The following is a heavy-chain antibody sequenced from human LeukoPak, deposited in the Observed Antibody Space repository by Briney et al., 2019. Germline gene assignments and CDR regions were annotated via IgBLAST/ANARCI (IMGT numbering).Heavy chain of an antibody. CDR1: GFTFDDYG. CDR3: ARDYSGAAAGTLDY. CDR2: INWNGGST. D-gene: IGHD6-13*01. V-gene: IGHV3-20*04. Sequence: GGSLRLSCAASGFTFDDYGMSWVRQAPGKGLEWVPGINWNGGSTGYADSVKGRFTISRDNAKNSLYLQMNSLRAEDTALYYCARDYSGAAAGTLDYWGQGTLVTVSS. J-gene: IGHJ4*02.